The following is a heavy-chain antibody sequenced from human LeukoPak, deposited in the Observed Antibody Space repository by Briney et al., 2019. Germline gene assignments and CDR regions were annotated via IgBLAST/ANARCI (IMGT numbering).Heavy chain of an antibody. Sequence: PGGSLRLSCAPSGFTFSSYAMSWVRQAPGKGLEWVSAISGSGGSTYYADSVKGRFTISRDNSKNTLYLQMNSLRAEDTAVYYCAKDREEVEMATIVDYWGQGTLVTVSS. D-gene: IGHD5-24*01. CDR1: GFTFSSYA. V-gene: IGHV3-23*01. CDR2: ISGSGGST. CDR3: AKDREEVEMATIVDY. J-gene: IGHJ4*02.